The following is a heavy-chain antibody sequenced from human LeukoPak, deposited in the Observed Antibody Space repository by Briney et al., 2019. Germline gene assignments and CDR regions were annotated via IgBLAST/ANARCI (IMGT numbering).Heavy chain of an antibody. CDR3: AGLGRGYYDSSGNDAFDI. CDR2: ISSSSSYR. CDR1: GFTFSSYS. Sequence: GGALRLSCAASGFTFSSYSMNWVRQAPGKGLELVSSISSSSSYRYYADAVKGRFTISRDNAKNSLYLKMNSLRAEDTAVYYCAGLGRGYYDSSGNDAFDIWGQGTMVTVSS. J-gene: IGHJ3*02. D-gene: IGHD3-22*01. V-gene: IGHV3-21*01.